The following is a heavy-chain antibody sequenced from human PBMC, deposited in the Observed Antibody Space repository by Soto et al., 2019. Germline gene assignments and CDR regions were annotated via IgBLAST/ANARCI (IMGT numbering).Heavy chain of an antibody. CDR2: IIPIFGTP. D-gene: IGHD5-12*01. Sequence: QVQLVQSGAEVKKPGSSVKVSCKASGVTFSRQDMRWVRQAPGQGLEWMGGIIPIFGTPQYAEKFQDRVTITADESTSTAYMELSSLTSEDTAVYYCATNEGRHGYSFDYWGQGTLVTVSS. CDR3: ATNEGRHGYSFDY. CDR1: GVTFSRQD. V-gene: IGHV1-69*01. J-gene: IGHJ4*02.